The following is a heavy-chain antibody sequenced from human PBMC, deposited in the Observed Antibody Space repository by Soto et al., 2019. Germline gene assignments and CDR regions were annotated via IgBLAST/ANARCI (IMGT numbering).Heavy chain of an antibody. CDR1: GGSISSYY. V-gene: IGHV4-59*01. D-gene: IGHD6-19*01. CDR2: IYYSGST. CDR3: ASWALSSGWYDY. Sequence: SETLSLTCTVSGGSISSYYWSWIRQPPGKGLEWIGYIYYSGSTNYNPSLKSRVTLSVDTSKNQFSLKLSSVTAADTAVYYCASWALSSGWYDYWGQGTLVTVSS. J-gene: IGHJ4*02.